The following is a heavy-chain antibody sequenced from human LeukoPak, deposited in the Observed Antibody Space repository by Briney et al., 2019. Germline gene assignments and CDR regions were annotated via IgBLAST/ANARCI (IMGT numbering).Heavy chain of an antibody. CDR3: ARGGYYGSGNDFRFDP. V-gene: IGHV4-59*01. D-gene: IGHD3-10*01. Sequence: SETLSLTCTVSGGSISSYYWSWIRQPPGKGLEWIGYIYYSGSTNYKPSLKSRVSISVATSKNQFSLKLSSVTDADTAVYYCARGGYYGSGNDFRFDPWGQGTLVTVSS. CDR1: GGSISSYY. J-gene: IGHJ5*02. CDR2: IYYSGST.